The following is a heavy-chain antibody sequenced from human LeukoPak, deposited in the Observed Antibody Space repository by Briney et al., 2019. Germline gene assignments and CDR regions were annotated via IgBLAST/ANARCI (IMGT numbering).Heavy chain of an antibody. D-gene: IGHD4-17*01. CDR1: GFTFSSYS. V-gene: IGHV3-48*01. CDR3: AKGPNYGDYKDAFDI. Sequence: GGSLRLSCAASGFTFSSYSTNWVRQAPGKGLEWVSYISSSSSTIYYADSVKGRFTISRDNAKNSLYLQMNSLRAEDTAVYYCAKGPNYGDYKDAFDIWGQGTMVTVSS. J-gene: IGHJ3*02. CDR2: ISSSSSTI.